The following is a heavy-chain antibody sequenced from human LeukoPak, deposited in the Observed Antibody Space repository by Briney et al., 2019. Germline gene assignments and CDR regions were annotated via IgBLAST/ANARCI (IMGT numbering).Heavy chain of an antibody. CDR1: GGSISSYY. CDR3: ARALDYSNHGWFDP. D-gene: IGHD4-11*01. V-gene: IGHV4-4*07. J-gene: IGHJ5*02. CDR2: IYTSGST. Sequence: SETLSLTCTVSGGSISSYYWSWIRRPAGKGLEWIGRIYTSGSTNYNPSLKSRVTISVDTSKNQFSLKLSSVTAADTAVYYCARALDYSNHGWFDPWGQGTLVTVSS.